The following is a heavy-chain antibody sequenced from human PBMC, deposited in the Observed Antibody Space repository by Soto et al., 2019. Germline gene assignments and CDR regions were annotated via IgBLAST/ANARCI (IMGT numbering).Heavy chain of an antibody. J-gene: IGHJ4*02. D-gene: IGHD4-17*01. CDR2: ISGYNGNT. CDR1: GYTFTSYG. Sequence: GASVKVSCKASGYTFTSYGFSWVRQAPGQGLEWMGWISGYNGNTNYAQKFQGRVTMTTDTSTSTVYMEVSSLRSEDTAVYYCARGRFTTVTTWWYFDYWGQGALVTVSS. V-gene: IGHV1-18*04. CDR3: ARGRFTTVTTWWYFDY.